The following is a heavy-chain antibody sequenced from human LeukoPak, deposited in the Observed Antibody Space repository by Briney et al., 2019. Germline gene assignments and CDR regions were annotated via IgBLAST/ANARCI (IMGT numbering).Heavy chain of an antibody. CDR2: LTNTGGTK. J-gene: IGHJ4*02. V-gene: IGHV3-23*01. Sequence: GGSLRLSCTASGFTFDAYAMNWVRQAPGKGLEWVSGLTNTGGTKYYADSVKGRFSISRDNSKITVPLQMNSLSADDTAVYYCARSAYLDSSGYYFDFWGQGTLVTVSS. CDR3: ARSAYLDSSGYYFDF. CDR1: GFTFDAYA. D-gene: IGHD3-22*01.